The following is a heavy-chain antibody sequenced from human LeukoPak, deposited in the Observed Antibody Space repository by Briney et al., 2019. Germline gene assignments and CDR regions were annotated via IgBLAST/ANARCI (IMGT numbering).Heavy chain of an antibody. V-gene: IGHV7-4-1*02. J-gene: IGHJ4*02. D-gene: IGHD3-22*01. Sequence: ASVKVSCKASGYNLISYAMIWVRQAPGQRLEWMGWINTKTGNPTYAQGFTGRFVFYSDTSVNTAYLQISSLKAEDSAVYYCARVAHYEGSGTFDFWGQGTLVTVSS. CDR3: ARVAHYEGSGTFDF. CDR1: GYNLISYA. CDR2: INTKTGNP.